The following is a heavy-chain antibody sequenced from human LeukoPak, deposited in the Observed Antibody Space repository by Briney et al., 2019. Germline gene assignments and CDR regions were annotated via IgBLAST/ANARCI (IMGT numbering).Heavy chain of an antibody. D-gene: IGHD1-26*01. CDR2: INPNSGST. V-gene: IGHV1-2*02. CDR1: GYTFTGYY. J-gene: IGHJ5*02. CDR3: ARGYSGSYWFDP. Sequence: GASVKVSCKASGYTFTGYYMHWVRQAPGQGLEWMGWINPNSGSTNYAQKFQGRVTMTRDTSLSTAYMELSRLRSDDTAVYYCARGYSGSYWFDPWGQGTLVTVSS.